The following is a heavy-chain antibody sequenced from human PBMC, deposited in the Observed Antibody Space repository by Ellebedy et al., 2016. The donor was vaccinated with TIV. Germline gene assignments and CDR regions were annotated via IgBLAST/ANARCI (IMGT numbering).Heavy chain of an antibody. J-gene: IGHJ4*02. CDR3: ARSLDC. V-gene: IGHV3-7*01. CDR1: GFTFTNYW. CDR2: IKQDGSEK. Sequence: GGSLRLSXKASGFTFTNYWMNWVRQAPGKGLEWVANIKQDGSEKYYVDSAKGRFTISRDNAKNSLYLQMNSLRAEDTAVYYCARSLDCWGQGTLVTVSS.